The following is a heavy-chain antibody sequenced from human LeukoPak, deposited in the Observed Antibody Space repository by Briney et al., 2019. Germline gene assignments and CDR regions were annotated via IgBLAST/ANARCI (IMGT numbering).Heavy chain of an antibody. J-gene: IGHJ4*02. D-gene: IGHD3-16*01. CDR3: ARERPLGKYYDY. V-gene: IGHV4-59*02. CDR2: IHYTGGT. Sequence: PSETLSLTCTVSGDSVSNLFWSWIRQPPGKGLEWIGYIHYTGGTDYNPSLKSRVTISLDTSKNQFSLRLSSVTAADTAFYYCARERPLGKYYDYWGQGTLVTVSS. CDR1: GDSVSNLF.